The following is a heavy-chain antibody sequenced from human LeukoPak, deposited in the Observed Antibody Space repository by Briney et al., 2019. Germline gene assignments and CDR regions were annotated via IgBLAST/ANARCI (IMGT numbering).Heavy chain of an antibody. J-gene: IGHJ4*02. V-gene: IGHV1-18*04. D-gene: IGHD2-2*01. CDR1: GYTFTSYG. CDR3: ARTYCSSTSCYWVSDY. CDR2: ISAYNGNT. Sequence: ASVKVSCKASGYTFTSYGISWVRQAPGQGLEWMGWISAYNGNTNYAQKLQGRVTMTTDTSTSTAYMELRSLRSDDTAVYYCARTYCSSTSCYWVSDYWGQGTLVTVSS.